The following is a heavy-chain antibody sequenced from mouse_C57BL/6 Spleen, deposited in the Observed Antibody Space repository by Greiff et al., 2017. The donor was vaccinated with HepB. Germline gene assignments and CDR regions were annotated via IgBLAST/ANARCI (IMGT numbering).Heavy chain of an antibody. V-gene: IGHV1-15*01. D-gene: IGHD2-12*01. J-gene: IGHJ1*03. CDR3: TRGASYYNWYFDV. CDR1: GYTFTDYE. Sequence: VHLVESGAELVRPGASVTLSCKASGYTFTDYEMHWVKQTPVHGLEWIGAIDPETGGTAYNQKFKGKAILTADKSSSTAYMELRSLTFEDSAVYYCTRGASYYNWYFDVWGTGTTVTVSS. CDR2: IDPETGGT.